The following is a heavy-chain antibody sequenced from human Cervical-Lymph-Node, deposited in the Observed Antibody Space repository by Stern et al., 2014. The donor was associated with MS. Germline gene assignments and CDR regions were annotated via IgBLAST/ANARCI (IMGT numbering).Heavy chain of an antibody. Sequence: EMQLVESGGGLVQPGGSLRLSCAASGFNFSSYNMNWVRQAPGKGLEWVSYISRSSKTIYYADSVKGRFTISRDNAKNSLYLQMNSLRDEDTAVYYCAREDSPYIWGSYRSFDDWGQGTLVTVSS. V-gene: IGHV3-48*02. D-gene: IGHD3-16*02. CDR3: AREDSPYIWGSYRSFDD. J-gene: IGHJ4*02. CDR2: ISRSSKTI. CDR1: GFNFSSYN.